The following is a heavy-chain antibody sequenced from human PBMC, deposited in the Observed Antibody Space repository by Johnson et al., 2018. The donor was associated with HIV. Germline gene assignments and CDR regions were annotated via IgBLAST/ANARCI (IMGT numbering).Heavy chain of an antibody. Sequence: VQLVESGGGLVQPVGSLRLSCAASGFTFSSYAMSWIRQAPGKGLEWISYISSSGDTTYYADSVKGRFTISRDAAENSLYLQMNSLRAEDTAVYYCAKDQWYNWNYVSPDAFDIWGQGTMVTVSS. CDR1: GFTFSSYA. V-gene: IGHV3-48*04. CDR2: ISSSGDTT. D-gene: IGHD1-7*01. J-gene: IGHJ3*02. CDR3: AKDQWYNWNYVSPDAFDI.